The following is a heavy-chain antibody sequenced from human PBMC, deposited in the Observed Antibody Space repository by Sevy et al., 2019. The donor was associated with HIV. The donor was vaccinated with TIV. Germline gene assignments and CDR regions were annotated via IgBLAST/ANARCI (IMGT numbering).Heavy chain of an antibody. J-gene: IGHJ4*02. CDR3: ARGKVLTDY. CDR2: ISHSGST. V-gene: IGHV4-59*01. CDR1: GDSISDYY. Sequence: SETLSLTCNVSGDSISDYYWSWIRQSPWKGLERIGYISHSGSTNHNPSLKRRVTLSADTSKNQISLKLTFVTAADTAVYYCARGKVLTDYWSQGTLVTVSS.